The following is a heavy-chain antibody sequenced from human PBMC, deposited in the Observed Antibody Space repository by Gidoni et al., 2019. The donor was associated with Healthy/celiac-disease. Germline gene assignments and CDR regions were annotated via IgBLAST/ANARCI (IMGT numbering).Heavy chain of an antibody. CDR1: GFPVADYA. D-gene: IGHD3-22*01. CDR3: AKDIRQGYYYDSSGYYLHTPYFDY. J-gene: IGHJ4*02. CDR2: ISGNSGSI. V-gene: IGHV3-9*01. Sequence: EVQLVASAGGLVQPGRSLSRTCAASGFPVADYAMPWRRPAPGKGLEWVSGISGNSGSIGYADSVKGRFTIARDNAKNSLDLQMNSLRAEETDLYYCAKDIRQGYYYDSSGYYLHTPYFDYWGQGTLVTVSS.